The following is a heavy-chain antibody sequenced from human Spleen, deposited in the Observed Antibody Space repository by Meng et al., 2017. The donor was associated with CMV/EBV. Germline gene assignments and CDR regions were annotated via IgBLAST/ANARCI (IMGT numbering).Heavy chain of an antibody. CDR1: GYTFTDYD. CDR2: MNPKTGNR. V-gene: IGHV1-8*03. Sequence: ASVKVSCKASGYTFTDYDVHWVRQATGQGLEWMGWMNPKTGNRGYAQRFQGRVTLSGITSKSTAYMELSSLRFEDTAVYYCARGGITTFGMVMDNWFDPWGQGTLVTVSS. J-gene: IGHJ5*02. D-gene: IGHD3-3*01. CDR3: ARGGITTFGMVMDNWFDP.